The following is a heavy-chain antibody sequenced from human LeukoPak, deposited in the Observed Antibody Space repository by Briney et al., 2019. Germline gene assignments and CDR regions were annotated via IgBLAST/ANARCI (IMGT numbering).Heavy chain of an antibody. J-gene: IGHJ6*03. CDR1: GGSISSGSYY. D-gene: IGHD3-10*01. CDR3: ARGLTMVRGGNYYYMDV. CDR2: IYTSGST. V-gene: IGHV4-61*02. Sequence: SQTLSLTCSVSGGSISSGSYYWSWIRQPAGKGLEWIGRIYTSGSTNYNPSLKSRVTISVDTSKNQFSLKLSSVTAADTAVYYCARGLTMVRGGNYYYMDVWGKGTTVTVSS.